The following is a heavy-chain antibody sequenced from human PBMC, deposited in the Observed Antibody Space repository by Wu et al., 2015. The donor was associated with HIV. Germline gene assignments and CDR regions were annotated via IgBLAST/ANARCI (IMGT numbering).Heavy chain of an antibody. V-gene: IGHV1-2*02. Sequence: QVQLVQSGAEVKKPGASVKVSCKVSGYTFTGDYMHWVRQAPGQGLEWMGWINPKSGGTKYAQKFQGRVTMTKDTSFTTVYMELSRLTYDDTAVYYCAREHSSSWHEYHWFDPVGPRGPWSPSPQ. CDR3: AREHSSSWHEYHWFDP. CDR2: INPKSGGT. CDR1: GYTFTGDY. J-gene: IGHJ5*02. D-gene: IGHD6-13*01.